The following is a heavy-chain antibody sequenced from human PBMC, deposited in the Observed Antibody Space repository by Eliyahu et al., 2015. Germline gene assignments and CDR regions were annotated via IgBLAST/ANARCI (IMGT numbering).Heavy chain of an antibody. CDR1: GGXISINYF. J-gene: IGHJ4*02. V-gene: IGHV4-39*01. CDR3: ARHGESQGPTLY. CDR2: IYYSGTT. D-gene: IGHD2-21*01. Sequence: QLQLQESGPGLVKPSETXSLTCXVXGGXISINYFXGWIRQPPGXGLEWIGDIYYSGTTYYNPSLKSRVTFSVDTSKNQFSLKLTSVTAADTAVYYCARHGESQGPTLYWGQGTPVTVSS.